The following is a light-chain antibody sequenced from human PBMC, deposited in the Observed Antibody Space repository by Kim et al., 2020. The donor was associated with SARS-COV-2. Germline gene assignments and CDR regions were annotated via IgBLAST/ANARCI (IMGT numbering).Light chain of an antibody. Sequence: CPGGGAGGAGRASQGGSGRNGAGDQQKPGQAPRLLIYGAASRSTGIPDRFSGSGSGTDFILTISRLEPEDFAVYYCQHYGIAPPYTFGQGTKLEI. J-gene: IGKJ2*01. CDR3: QHYGIAPPYT. V-gene: IGKV3-20*01. CDR1: QGGSGRN. CDR2: GAA.